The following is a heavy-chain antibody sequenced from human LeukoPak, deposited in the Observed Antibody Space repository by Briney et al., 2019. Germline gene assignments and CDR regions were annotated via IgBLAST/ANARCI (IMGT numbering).Heavy chain of an antibody. CDR1: GFTFSSYW. CDR3: ASGRARGYYYYGMDV. CDR2: INDDGSST. J-gene: IGHJ6*02. D-gene: IGHD3-10*01. V-gene: IGHV3-74*01. Sequence: GGSLRLSCAASGFTFSSYWMHWVRQAPGEGLVWVSRINDDGSSTSYADSVKGRFTISRDNAKNTLYLQMNSLRAEDTAVYYCASGRARGYYYYGMDVWGQGTRSPSP.